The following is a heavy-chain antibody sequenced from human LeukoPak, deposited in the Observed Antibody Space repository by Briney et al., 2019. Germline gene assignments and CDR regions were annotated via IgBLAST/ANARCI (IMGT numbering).Heavy chain of an antibody. CDR1: GFPFSSYW. J-gene: IGHJ6*03. CDR3: ARVYDFWSGYYGGYYYYYMDV. D-gene: IGHD3-3*01. CDR2: IKQDGSDK. V-gene: IGHV3-7*01. Sequence: GGSLRLSCAASGFPFSSYWMSWVRQAPGKGLEWVANIKQDGSDKYYVDSVKGRFTISRDNAKNSLYLQMNSLRAEDTAVYYCARVYDFWSGYYGGYYYYYMDVWGKGTAVTVSS.